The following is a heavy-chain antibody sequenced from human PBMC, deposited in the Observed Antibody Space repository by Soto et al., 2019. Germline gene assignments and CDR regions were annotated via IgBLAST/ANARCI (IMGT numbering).Heavy chain of an antibody. J-gene: IGHJ4*02. Sequence: QLVQSGAEVKKPGASVRVSCKTSGPTFIAYYIHWVRQAPGQGLEWMGWIDPKSGGTTYEQKFPGRVTMTRDTSINTAYMDLNRLTSDDTAVYYCARVSADVPEWGQGTLITVSS. CDR1: GPTFIAYY. D-gene: IGHD6-6*01. V-gene: IGHV1-2*02. CDR2: IDPKSGGT. CDR3: ARVSADVPE.